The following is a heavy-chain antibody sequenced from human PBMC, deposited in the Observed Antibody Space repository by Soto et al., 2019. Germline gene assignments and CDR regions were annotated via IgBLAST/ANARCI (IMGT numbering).Heavy chain of an antibody. D-gene: IGHD3-22*01. CDR3: AKPYDSSGYYYGDAFDI. J-gene: IGHJ3*02. Sequence: GESLKISCAASGFTFSSYAMSWVRQAPGKGLEWVSAISGSGGSTYYADSVKGRFTISRDNSKNTLYLQMNSLRAEDTAVYYCAKPYDSSGYYYGDAFDIWGQGTMVTVSS. V-gene: IGHV3-23*01. CDR2: ISGSGGST. CDR1: GFTFSSYA.